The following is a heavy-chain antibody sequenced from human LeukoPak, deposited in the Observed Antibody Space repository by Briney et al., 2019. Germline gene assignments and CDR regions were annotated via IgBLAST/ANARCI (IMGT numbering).Heavy chain of an antibody. CDR1: GYSISSGYS. Sequence: SETLSLTCTVSGYSISSGYSWSWIRQPPGKGLEWIGYIYYSGSTYYNPSLKSRVTISVDTSKNQFSLKLSSVTAADTAVYYCARAGWGVDYWGQGTLVTVSS. V-gene: IGHV4-30-4*07. D-gene: IGHD3-16*01. CDR3: ARAGWGVDY. CDR2: IYYSGST. J-gene: IGHJ4*02.